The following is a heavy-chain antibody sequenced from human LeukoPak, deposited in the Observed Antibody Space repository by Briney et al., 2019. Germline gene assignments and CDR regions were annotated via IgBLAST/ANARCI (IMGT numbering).Heavy chain of an antibody. CDR3: AMAPKEVASTYYYGIYV. D-gene: IGHD1-1*01. J-gene: IGHJ6*02. Sequence: SGTLSLTCTISGGSTSSSNWWSWVRQPPGKGLEWIGEIYHSGSTNYNPSLKSRVTISLDKSKNQFSLSLTSVTAADTAVYYCAMAPKEVASTYYYGIYVWGQGTTVTVSS. CDR1: GGSTSSSNW. CDR2: IYHSGST. V-gene: IGHV4-4*02.